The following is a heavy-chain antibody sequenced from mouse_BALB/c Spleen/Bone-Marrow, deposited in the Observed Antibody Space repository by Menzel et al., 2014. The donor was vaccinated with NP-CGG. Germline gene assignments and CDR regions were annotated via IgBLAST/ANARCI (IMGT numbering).Heavy chain of an antibody. CDR2: ISTYPGNT. D-gene: IGHD2-10*01. CDR3: ARSYYGNYYAMDY. Sequence: VHLVESGPELVRPGVSVKISCKGSGYAFTDYAMHWVKQSHAKSLEWIGVISTYPGNTNYNQKFKGKATMTVDKSSSTAYMELARLTSEDSAIYYCARSYYGNYYAMDYWGQGTSVTVSS. V-gene: IGHV1-67*01. CDR1: GYAFTDYA. J-gene: IGHJ4*01.